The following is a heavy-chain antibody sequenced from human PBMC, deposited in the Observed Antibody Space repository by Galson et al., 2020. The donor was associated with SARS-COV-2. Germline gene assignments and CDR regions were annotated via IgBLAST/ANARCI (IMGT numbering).Heavy chain of an antibody. CDR3: ARVEYSSSPGAMDV. CDR1: GGSISSYY. CDR2: IYYSGST. D-gene: IGHD6-6*01. V-gene: IGHV4-59*01. Sequence: ETSETLSLTCTVSGGSISSYYWSWIRQPPGKGLEWIGYIYYSGSTNYNPSLKSRVTISVDTSKNQFSLKLSSVTAADTAVYYCARVEYSSSPGAMDVWGQGTTVTVSS. J-gene: IGHJ6*02.